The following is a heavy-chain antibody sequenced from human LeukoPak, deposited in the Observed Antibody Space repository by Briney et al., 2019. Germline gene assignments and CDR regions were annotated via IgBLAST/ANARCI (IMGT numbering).Heavy chain of an antibody. CDR3: ARGLKDAFDI. CDR1: GFTFSSYS. CDR2: ISSSSSYI. D-gene: IGHD3-22*01. V-gene: IGHV3-21*01. Sequence: EGSLRLSCAASGFTFSSYSMNWVRQAPGKGLEWVSSISSSSSYIYYADSVKGRFTISRDNAKNSLYLQMNSLRAEDTAVYYCARGLKDAFDIWGQGTMVTVSS. J-gene: IGHJ3*02.